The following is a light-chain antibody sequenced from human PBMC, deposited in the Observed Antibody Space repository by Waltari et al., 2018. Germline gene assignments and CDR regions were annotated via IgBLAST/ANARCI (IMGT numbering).Light chain of an antibody. J-gene: IGLJ3*02. CDR3: AAWDDSLNGPM. Sequence: QAVLTQTPSASGTPGQRVSISCSGSSSNIGSNSVPWFQQLPGTAPKLLIYSNNERPSGVPDRFSGSKSGTSASLAISGLQSEDEADYYCAAWDDSLNGPMFGGGTKLTVL. V-gene: IGLV1-44*01. CDR2: SNN. CDR1: SSNIGSNS.